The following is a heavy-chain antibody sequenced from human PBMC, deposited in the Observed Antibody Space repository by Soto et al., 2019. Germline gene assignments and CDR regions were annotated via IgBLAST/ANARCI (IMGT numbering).Heavy chain of an antibody. CDR3: AKDYYYGSGIYYDY. J-gene: IGHJ4*02. V-gene: IGHV3-23*01. CDR2: ISGSGGST. CDR1: GFTFSSYA. Sequence: EVQLLESGGGLVQPGGSLRLSCAASGFTFSSYAMSWVHQAPGKGLEWVSAISGSGGSTYYADSVKGRFTISRDNSKNTLYLQLNILRADDTAVYYCAKDYYYGSGIYYDYWGQGTVVTVSS. D-gene: IGHD3-10*01.